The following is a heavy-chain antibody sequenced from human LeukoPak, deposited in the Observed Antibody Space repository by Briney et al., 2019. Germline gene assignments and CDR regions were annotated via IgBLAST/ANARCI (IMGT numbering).Heavy chain of an antibody. CDR2: ISVSGGST. Sequence: GGSLRLSCAASGFTLSRYAMSWVRQAPGKGLEWVSAISVSGGSTYYADSVKGRFTISRDNSKNTLYLQMNSLGAEDTAVYYCAISGIAAVDYWGQGTLVTVSS. CDR1: GFTLSRYA. J-gene: IGHJ4*02. V-gene: IGHV3-23*01. CDR3: AISGIAAVDY. D-gene: IGHD6-13*01.